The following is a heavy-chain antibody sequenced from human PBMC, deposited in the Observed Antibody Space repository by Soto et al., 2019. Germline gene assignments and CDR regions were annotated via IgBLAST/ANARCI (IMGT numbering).Heavy chain of an antibody. CDR1: GFTFSSYA. Sequence: EVQLLESGGGLVQPGGSLRLSCAASGFTFSSYAMSWVRQAPGKGLEWVSAISGSGGSTYYADSVKGRFTISRDNSKNTLYLQMNSLRAEDTAVYYCAKDEECSGGSCYGNWFDPWGQGTLVTVSS. CDR2: ISGSGGST. J-gene: IGHJ5*02. CDR3: AKDEECSGGSCYGNWFDP. V-gene: IGHV3-23*01. D-gene: IGHD2-15*01.